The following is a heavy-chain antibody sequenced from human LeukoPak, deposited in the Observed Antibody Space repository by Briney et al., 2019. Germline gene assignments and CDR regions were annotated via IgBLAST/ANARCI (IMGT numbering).Heavy chain of an antibody. Sequence: ASVKVSCKASGYTFTGYYMHWVRQAPGQGLEWMGRINPNSGGTNYAQKFQGRVTMTRDTSISTAYMELSRLRSDDPAVYYCARDGKPTMIEYYFDYWGQGTLVTVSS. D-gene: IGHD3-22*01. CDR3: ARDGKPTMIEYYFDY. J-gene: IGHJ4*02. V-gene: IGHV1-2*06. CDR2: INPNSGGT. CDR1: GYTFTGYY.